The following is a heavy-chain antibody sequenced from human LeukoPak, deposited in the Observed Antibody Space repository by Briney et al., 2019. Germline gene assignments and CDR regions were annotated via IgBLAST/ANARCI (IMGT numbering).Heavy chain of an antibody. D-gene: IGHD2-2*01. J-gene: IGHJ4*02. Sequence: PGRSLRLSCAASGFTFSNYAMSWVRQAPGKGLEWVSAISGSGDSTFYTDSVKGRFTISRDNSKNTLYLQMNSLRAEDTAVYYCAKDRFGCSSTSCYSLDYWGQGTLVTVSS. CDR1: GFTFSNYA. V-gene: IGHV3-23*01. CDR3: AKDRFGCSSTSCYSLDY. CDR2: ISGSGDST.